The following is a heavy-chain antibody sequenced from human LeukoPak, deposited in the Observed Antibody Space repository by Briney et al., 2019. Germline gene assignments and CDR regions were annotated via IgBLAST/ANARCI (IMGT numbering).Heavy chain of an antibody. D-gene: IGHD6-19*01. CDR3: ARDEGNTGWFTFDW. J-gene: IGHJ4*02. Sequence: SQTLSLTCAISGESVSTKNGAWNWIRQSPLRGLEWLGGTYYRSKWKTDYAVSVKGRISIEADTSNNQFSLHLNSVTPEDTAVYYCARDEGNTGWFTFDWWGQGTLVTVSS. CDR2: TYYRSKWKT. V-gene: IGHV6-1*01. CDR1: GESVSTKNGA.